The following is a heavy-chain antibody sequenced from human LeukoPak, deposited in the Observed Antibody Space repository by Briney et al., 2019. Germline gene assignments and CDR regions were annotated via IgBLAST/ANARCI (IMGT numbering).Heavy chain of an antibody. Sequence: SETLSLTCAVYGGSFSGYHWSWIRQPPGKGLGWIGESNHSGSTNYNPSLKSRVTISVDTSKNQFSLKLSSVTAADTAVYYCARAPARSYHYYYYGMDVWGKGTTVTVSS. J-gene: IGHJ6*04. CDR2: SNHSGST. V-gene: IGHV4-34*01. CDR1: GGSFSGYH. CDR3: ARAPARSYHYYYYGMDV.